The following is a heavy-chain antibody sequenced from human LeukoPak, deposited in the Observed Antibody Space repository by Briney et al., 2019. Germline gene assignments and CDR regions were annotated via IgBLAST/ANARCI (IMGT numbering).Heavy chain of an antibody. CDR2: ISSSSSYT. CDR1: GFTFSDYY. J-gene: IGHJ4*02. D-gene: IGHD3-10*01. CDR3: ARDFHYYGSGSYYLY. V-gene: IGHV3-11*05. Sequence: GGSLRLSCAAFGFTFSDYYMSWIRQAPGKGLEWVSYISSSSSYTNYADSVKGRFTISRDNAKNSLYLQMNSLRAEDTAVYYCARDFHYYGSGSYYLYWGQGTLVTVSS.